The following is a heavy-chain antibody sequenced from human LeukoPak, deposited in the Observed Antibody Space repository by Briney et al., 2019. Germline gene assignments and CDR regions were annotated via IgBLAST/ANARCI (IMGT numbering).Heavy chain of an antibody. CDR3: TREGDPVYCGSPSCYFDY. CDR2: IRSRTYGETT. CDR1: GFPFGDHA. V-gene: IGHV3-49*01. D-gene: IGHD2-2*01. J-gene: IGHJ4*02. Sequence: TGGSLRLSCTTSGFPFGDHAMTWFRQAPGKGLEWLGFIRSRTYGETTEYAASVKGRFTISRDGSRNIAYLQMNSPKSEDTAIYYCTREGDPVYCGSPSCYFDYWGLRTLVTVSS.